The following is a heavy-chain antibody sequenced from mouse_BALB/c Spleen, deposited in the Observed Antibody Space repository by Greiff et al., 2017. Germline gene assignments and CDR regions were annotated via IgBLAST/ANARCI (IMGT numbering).Heavy chain of an antibody. V-gene: IGHV1-7*01. CDR1: GYTFTSYW. D-gene: IGHD2-4*01. Sequence: QVQLKESGAELAKPGASVKMSCKASGYTFTSYWMHWVNQRPGQGLEWIGYINPSNGYTEYNQKFKDKATLTADKSSSTAYMQLSSLTSEDSAVYYCARDYDYGDGYAMDYWGQGTSVTVSS. CDR2: INPSNGYT. CDR3: ARDYDYGDGYAMDY. J-gene: IGHJ4*01.